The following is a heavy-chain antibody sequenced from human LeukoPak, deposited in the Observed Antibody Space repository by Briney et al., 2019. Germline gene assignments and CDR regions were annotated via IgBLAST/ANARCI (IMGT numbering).Heavy chain of an antibody. V-gene: IGHV3-23*01. D-gene: IGHD4-17*01. CDR1: GFTFSSYD. CDR2: ISGGGGST. CDR3: ANDKATVTWFDY. J-gene: IGHJ4*02. Sequence: QSGGSPTLSCAASGFTFSSYDMSWVRQAPGKGLEWVSAISGGGGSTYYADSVKGRFTISRDNSKNTLYLQMNSLRAEDTAVYYCANDKATVTWFDYWGQGTLVTVSS.